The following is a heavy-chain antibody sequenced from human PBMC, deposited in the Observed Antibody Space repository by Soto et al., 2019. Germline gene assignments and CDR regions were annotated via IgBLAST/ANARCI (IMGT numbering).Heavy chain of an antibody. D-gene: IGHD3-22*01. Sequence: QVQLVESGGGVVQPGRSLRLSCAASGFTFSSYGMHWVRQAPGKGLEWVAVIWYDGSNKYYADSVKGRFTISRDNSKNTLYLQMNSLRAEDTAVYYCARQSITMIGIFDYWGQGTLVTVSS. CDR2: IWYDGSNK. V-gene: IGHV3-33*01. CDR1: GFTFSSYG. J-gene: IGHJ4*02. CDR3: ARQSITMIGIFDY.